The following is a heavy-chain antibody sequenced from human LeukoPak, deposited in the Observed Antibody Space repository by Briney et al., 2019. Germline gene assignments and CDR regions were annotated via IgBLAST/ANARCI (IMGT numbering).Heavy chain of an antibody. Sequence: ASVKVSCKASGYTFTSYGISWVRQAPGRGLELMGWISAYNGNTNYAQKLQGRVTMTTDTSTSTAYMELRSLRSDDMAVYYCARVTGTTFYYGMDVWGQGTTVTVSS. CDR3: ARVTGTTFYYGMDV. D-gene: IGHD1-7*01. CDR1: GYTFTSYG. CDR2: ISAYNGNT. J-gene: IGHJ6*02. V-gene: IGHV1-18*03.